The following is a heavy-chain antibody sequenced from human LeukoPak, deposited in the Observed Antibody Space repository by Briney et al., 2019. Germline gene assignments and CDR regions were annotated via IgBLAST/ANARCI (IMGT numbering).Heavy chain of an antibody. V-gene: IGHV4-59*01. J-gene: IGHJ4*02. CDR3: ARGEYTYGRNFDY. Sequence: SETLSLTCTVSGGSISSYYWSWIRQPPGKGLEWIGYIYHSGSTNYNPSLKSRVTISVDTSKNQFSLKLSSVTAADTAVYYCARGEYTYGRNFDYWGQGTLVTVSS. CDR2: IYHSGST. CDR1: GGSISSYY. D-gene: IGHD5-18*01.